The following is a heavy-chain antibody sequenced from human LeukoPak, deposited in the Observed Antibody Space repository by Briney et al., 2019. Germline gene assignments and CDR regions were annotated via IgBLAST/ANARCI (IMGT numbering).Heavy chain of an antibody. CDR3: VRDILAYCGGDCSFDY. D-gene: IGHD2-21*02. CDR2: ISSDTNTI. CDR1: GFSFRSYN. Sequence: GGSLRLSCAASGFSFRSYNMNWVRQAPGKGLEWVSYISSDTNTIYYADSVRGRFTISRDNAKTSLYLQMNSLRADDTAVYYCVRDILAYCGGDCSFDYWGQGTLVTVSS. V-gene: IGHV3-48*04. J-gene: IGHJ4*02.